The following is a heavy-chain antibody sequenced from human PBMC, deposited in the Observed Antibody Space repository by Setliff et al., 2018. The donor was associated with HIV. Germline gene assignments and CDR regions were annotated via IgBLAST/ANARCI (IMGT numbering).Heavy chain of an antibody. CDR3: ARSSRANEAFDV. V-gene: IGHV1-45*02. CDR1: GYTFTDHY. J-gene: IGHJ3*01. CDR2: FTPFNDNT. Sequence: SVKVSCKASGYTFTDHYLHWVRQAPGQALEWMGWFTPFNDNTNYAQKYRGRISITRVRSMSTAYMELSSLRSEDTGMYYCARSSRANEAFDVWGQGTMVTVSS.